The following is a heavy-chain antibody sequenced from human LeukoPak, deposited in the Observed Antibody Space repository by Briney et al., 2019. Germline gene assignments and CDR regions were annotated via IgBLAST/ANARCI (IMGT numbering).Heavy chain of an antibody. CDR1: GFTFSNYA. J-gene: IGHJ5*02. D-gene: IGHD6-13*01. Sequence: GGSLRLSWAASGFTFSNYAMTWVRQPAGKGLEWVSVISDSGGSTYYADSVKGRFTISRANSKNTVYLQMNRLRAENAAVYYWAKETGYTNSGYLDVFDPWGQGTLVTVSS. CDR2: ISDSGGST. CDR3: AKETGYTNSGYLDVFDP. V-gene: IGHV3-23*01.